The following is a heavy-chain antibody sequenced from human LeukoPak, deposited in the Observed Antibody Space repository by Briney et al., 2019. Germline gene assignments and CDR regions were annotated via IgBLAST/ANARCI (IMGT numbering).Heavy chain of an antibody. Sequence: GGSLRFSCAASGFTFSSYEMNWVRQAPGKGLEWVSYISSSGNTIYYADSVKGRFTISRDNAKNSLYLQMNSLRAEDTAVYYCARDWWDSSGYYDYWGQGTLVTVSS. CDR1: GFTFSSYE. J-gene: IGHJ4*02. CDR3: ARDWWDSSGYYDY. V-gene: IGHV3-48*03. CDR2: ISSSGNTI. D-gene: IGHD3-22*01.